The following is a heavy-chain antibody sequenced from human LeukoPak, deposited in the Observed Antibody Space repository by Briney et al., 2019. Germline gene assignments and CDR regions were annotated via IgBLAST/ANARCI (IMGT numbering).Heavy chain of an antibody. CDR2: INPSGGST. Sequence: ASVKVSCKASGYTFTSYYMHWVRQAPGQGLEWMGIINPSGGSTSYAQKFRGRVTMTRDTSTSTVYMELSSLRSEDTAVYYCAQIFGVVTYGMDVWGQGTTVTVSS. D-gene: IGHD3-3*01. V-gene: IGHV1-46*01. CDR3: AQIFGVVTYGMDV. J-gene: IGHJ6*02. CDR1: GYTFTSYY.